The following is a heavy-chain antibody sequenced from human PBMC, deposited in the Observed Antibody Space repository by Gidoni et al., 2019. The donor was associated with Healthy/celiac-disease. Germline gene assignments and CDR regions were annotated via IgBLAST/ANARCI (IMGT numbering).Heavy chain of an antibody. CDR1: GGSISSGVYY. J-gene: IGHJ5*02. CDR2: IYYSGST. Sequence: QVQLQESGPGLVKPSQTLSLTCTVSGGSISSGVYYWSWIRQHPGKGLEWIGYIYYSGSTYYNPSLKSRVTISVDTSKNQFSLKLSSVTAADTAVYYCARDSRWYYGSGSYAWFDPWGQGTLVTVSS. D-gene: IGHD3-10*01. V-gene: IGHV4-31*03. CDR3: ARDSRWYYGSGSYAWFDP.